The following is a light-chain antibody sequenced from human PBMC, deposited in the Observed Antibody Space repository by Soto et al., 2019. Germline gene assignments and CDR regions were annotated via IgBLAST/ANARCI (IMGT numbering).Light chain of an antibody. V-gene: IGKV1-9*01. J-gene: IGKJ5*01. Sequence: DIQLTQSPSFLSASVGDRVTITCRASQGISSYLAWYQQKPGKAPKLLIYHASTLQGGVPSRFSGSGSGTEFTLTISGLQPDDFATYYCQQFNSYPITFGQGTRLEIK. CDR1: QGISSY. CDR2: HAS. CDR3: QQFNSYPIT.